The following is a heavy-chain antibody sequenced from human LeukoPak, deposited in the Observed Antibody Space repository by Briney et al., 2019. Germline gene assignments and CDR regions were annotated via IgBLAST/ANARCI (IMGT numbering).Heavy chain of an antibody. CDR3: ANRDFWSGYSAY. D-gene: IGHD3-3*01. V-gene: IGHV3-30*02. CDR2: IRYDGSNK. CDR1: GFTFSSYG. J-gene: IGHJ4*02. Sequence: GGSLSLSFAASGFTFSSYGMHWVRQAPGKGLEWVAFIRYDGSNKYYADSVKGRFTISRDNSKNTLYLQMNSLRAEDTAVYYCANRDFWSGYSAYWGQGTLVTVSS.